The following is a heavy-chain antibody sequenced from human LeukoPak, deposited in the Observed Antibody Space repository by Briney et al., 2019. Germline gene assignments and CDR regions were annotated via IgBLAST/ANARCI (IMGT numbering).Heavy chain of an antibody. CDR3: ARALSRDVYNINWFDP. D-gene: IGHD5-24*01. J-gene: IGHJ5*02. Sequence: ASVKVSCKASGYAFTSDAISWVRQAPGQGLEWMGWISAYNGYTNYAQNLQGRVTMTTDTSTSTAYMELTSLRSDDTAVYYCARALSRDVYNINWFDPWGQGTLVTVSS. CDR2: ISAYNGYT. CDR1: GYAFTSDA. V-gene: IGHV1-18*01.